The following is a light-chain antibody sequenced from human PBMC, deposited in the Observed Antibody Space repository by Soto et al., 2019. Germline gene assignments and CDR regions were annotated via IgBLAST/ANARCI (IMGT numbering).Light chain of an antibody. CDR3: QQANSFPLT. V-gene: IGKV1-39*01. J-gene: IGKJ4*01. CDR2: AES. CDR1: QSISSY. Sequence: IKMTQSHASLSASVGDRVTITCRASQSISSYLNWYQKKPGKAPNFLIVAESSLQSVVPSRLSGSGSGTDLNINISSLQHEDFSTYDCQQANSFPLTFVGGTKLDIK.